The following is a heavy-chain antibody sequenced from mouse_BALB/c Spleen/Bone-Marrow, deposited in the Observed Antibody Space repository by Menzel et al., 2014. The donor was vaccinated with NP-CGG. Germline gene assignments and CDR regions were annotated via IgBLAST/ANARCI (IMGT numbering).Heavy chain of an antibody. CDR3: ATYYRYDGAY. V-gene: IGHV2-9*02. J-gene: IGHJ3*01. CDR1: GFSLTSFG. CDR2: IWAGGST. D-gene: IGHD2-14*01. Sequence: VKLMESGPGLVAPSQSLSITCTASGFSLTSFGIHWVRQPPGKGLEWLGVIWAGGSTNYDSAFMSRLSISKDNSKNQVFLKMSSLQTDDTAMYYCATYYRYDGAYWGQGTLVTVSA.